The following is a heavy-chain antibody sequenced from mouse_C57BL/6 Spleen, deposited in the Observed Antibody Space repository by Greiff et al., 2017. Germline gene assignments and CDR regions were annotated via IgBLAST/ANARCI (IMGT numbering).Heavy chain of an antibody. J-gene: IGHJ3*01. CDR3: AGYYYGSSPAY. CDR1: GYTFTSYW. D-gene: IGHD1-1*01. V-gene: IGHV1-59*01. Sequence: QVQLQPPGAELVRPGTSVKLSCKASGYTFTSYWMHWLKQRPGQGLEWIGVLVPSDSYTNYNQKFNVKATLTVSTSSCTAYMKRSSLTSEDSAVYYCAGYYYGSSPAYWGQGTLVTVSA. CDR2: LVPSDSYT.